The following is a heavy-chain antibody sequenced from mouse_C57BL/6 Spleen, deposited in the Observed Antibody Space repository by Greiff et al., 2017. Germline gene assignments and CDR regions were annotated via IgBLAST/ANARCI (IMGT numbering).Heavy chain of an antibody. CDR3: TWVFLIDAMDY. D-gene: IGHD2-4*01. V-gene: IGHV1-15*01. Sequence: QVQLKESGAELVRPGASVTLSCKASGYTFTDYEMHWVKQTPVHGLEWIGAIDPETGGTAYNQKFKGKAILTADKSSSTAYMELRSLTSEDSAVYYCTWVFLIDAMDYWGQGTSVTVSS. J-gene: IGHJ4*01. CDR1: GYTFTDYE. CDR2: IDPETGGT.